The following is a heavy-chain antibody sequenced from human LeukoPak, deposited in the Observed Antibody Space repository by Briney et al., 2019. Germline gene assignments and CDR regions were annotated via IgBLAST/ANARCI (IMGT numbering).Heavy chain of an antibody. CDR3: ARDLGRLWYFDY. J-gene: IGHJ4*02. Sequence: GGSLRLSCTASGFTFGDYAMSWFRQAPGKGLEWVSYISSSGSTIYYADSVKGRFTVSRDNAKNSLYLQMNSLRAEDTAVYYCARDLGRLWYFDYWGQGTLVTVSS. V-gene: IGHV3-11*01. CDR2: ISSSGSTI. CDR1: GFTFGDYA. D-gene: IGHD7-27*01.